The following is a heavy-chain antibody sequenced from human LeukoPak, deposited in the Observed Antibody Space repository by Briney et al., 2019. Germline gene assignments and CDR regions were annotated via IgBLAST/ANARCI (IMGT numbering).Heavy chain of an antibody. CDR3: ARATAPAGDGDWFDP. Sequence: GESLKISCRTSGYSFTYYYIAWVRQMPGKGPEWMGIIYPGDSGTRYSPSSQGQVTISADNSMKTAYLQFNSLQASDTAIYYCARATAPAGDGDWFDPWGQGTLVTVSS. J-gene: IGHJ5*02. V-gene: IGHV5-51*01. CDR2: IYPGDSGT. CDR1: GYSFTYYY. D-gene: IGHD4-17*01.